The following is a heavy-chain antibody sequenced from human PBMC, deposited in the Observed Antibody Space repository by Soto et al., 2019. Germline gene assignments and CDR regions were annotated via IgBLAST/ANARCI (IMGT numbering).Heavy chain of an antibody. V-gene: IGHV3-74*01. D-gene: IGHD5-12*01. CDR2: INSDGSST. CDR3: ARAGDGYNLYDAFDI. Sequence: EVQLVESGGGLVQPGGSLRLSCAASGFTFSSYWMHWVRQAPGKGLVWVSRINSDGSSTSYADSVKGRFTISRDNAKKTMYLQMNSLRAEDTAVYYCARAGDGYNLYDAFDIWGQGTMVTVSS. CDR1: GFTFSSYW. J-gene: IGHJ3*02.